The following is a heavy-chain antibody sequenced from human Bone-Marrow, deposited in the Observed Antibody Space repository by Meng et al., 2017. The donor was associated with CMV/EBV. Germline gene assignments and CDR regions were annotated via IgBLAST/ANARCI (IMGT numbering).Heavy chain of an antibody. CDR3: ARDESVGTPIDS. Sequence: GESLKISCAASGFTFDDYTMHWVRQAPGKGLEWVSSVSSSSMYIYYADSVKGRFTISRDNAKNSVFLQMDSLGAEDTALYYCARDESVGTPIDSWGQGTLVTVSS. D-gene: IGHD1-26*01. J-gene: IGHJ4*02. V-gene: IGHV3-21*01. CDR2: VSSSSMYI. CDR1: GFTFDDYT.